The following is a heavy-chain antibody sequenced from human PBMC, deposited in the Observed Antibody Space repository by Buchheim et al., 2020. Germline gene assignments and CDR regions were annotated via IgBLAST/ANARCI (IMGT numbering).Heavy chain of an antibody. CDR1: GFTFRNYP. Sequence: QVQLVESGGGVVQPGGSLRLSCVASGFTFRNYPMHWVRQAPGKGLEWVAVISYDGNKKYYADSVKGRFTISRDNSKNTLYLQMNSLRTEDTAVYYCARDSRKVNVYDSGSYPDSWGQGTL. CDR2: ISYDGNKK. J-gene: IGHJ4*02. CDR3: ARDSRKVNVYDSGSYPDS. V-gene: IGHV3-30-3*01. D-gene: IGHD3-10*01.